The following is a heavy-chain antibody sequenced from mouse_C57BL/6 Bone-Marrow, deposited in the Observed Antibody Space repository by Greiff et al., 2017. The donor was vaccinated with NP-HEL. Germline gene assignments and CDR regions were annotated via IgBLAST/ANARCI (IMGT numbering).Heavy chain of an antibody. D-gene: IGHD3-2*02. J-gene: IGHJ2*01. CDR2: IYPRSGNT. CDR3: ARDDSSGYFFDY. CDR1: GYTFTSYG. Sequence: LEESGAELARPGASVKLSCKASGYTFTSYGISWVKQRTGQGLEWIGEIYPRSGNTYYNEKFKGKATLTADKSSSTAYMELRSLTSEDSAVYFCARDDSSGYFFDYWGQGTTLTVSS. V-gene: IGHV1-81*01.